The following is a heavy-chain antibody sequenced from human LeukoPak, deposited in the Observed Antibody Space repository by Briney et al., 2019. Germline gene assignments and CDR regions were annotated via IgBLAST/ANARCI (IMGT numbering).Heavy chain of an antibody. CDR3: ARALDSYGRHDAFDI. J-gene: IGHJ3*02. D-gene: IGHD5-18*01. V-gene: IGHV3-30-3*01. CDR1: GFTFSSYA. Sequence: RTGGSLRLSCAASGFTFSSYAMHWVRQAPGKGLEWVAVISYDGSNKYYADSVKGRFTISRDNSKNTLYLQMNSLRAEDTAVYYCARALDSYGRHDAFDIWGQGTMVTVSS. CDR2: ISYDGSNK.